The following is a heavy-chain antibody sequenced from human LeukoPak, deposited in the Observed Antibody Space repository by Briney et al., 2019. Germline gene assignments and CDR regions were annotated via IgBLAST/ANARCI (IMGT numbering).Heavy chain of an antibody. CDR3: AKARSGSWTFDY. Sequence: HPGGSLRLSRAPSGLTFNNYAMSWVRQAPGKGLEWVSAISAGGSSTYYADSVEGRLTISRDNSKNTLYLQMNSLRAGDTAVYYCAKARSGSWTFDYWGQGSLVTVSS. V-gene: IGHV3-23*01. CDR1: GLTFNNYA. CDR2: ISAGGSST. J-gene: IGHJ4*02. D-gene: IGHD6-13*01.